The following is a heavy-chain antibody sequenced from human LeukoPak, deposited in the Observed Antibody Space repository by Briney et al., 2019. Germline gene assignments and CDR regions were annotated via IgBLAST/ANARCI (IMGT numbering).Heavy chain of an antibody. CDR2: VHVRGST. CDR3: AKKSVAGYFDY. CDR1: TGSMSSDY. J-gene: IGHJ4*02. Sequence: SETLSLTCTVSTGSMSSDYWSWVRQPPGKGLEWIGYVHVRGSTNYNPSLKSRVTISVDTSKNEFSLKLTSVTAADTAVYYCAKKSVAGYFDYWGQGTLVTVSS. V-gene: IGHV4-59*01. D-gene: IGHD6-19*01.